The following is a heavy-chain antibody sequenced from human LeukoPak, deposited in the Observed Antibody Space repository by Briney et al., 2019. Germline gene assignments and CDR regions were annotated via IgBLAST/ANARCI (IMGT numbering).Heavy chain of an antibody. CDR3: ARHEGGITATGTRPFDY. J-gene: IGHJ4*02. Sequence: ASETLSLTCTVSGASFSSSTYYWGWIRQSPGKGLEWIGSIYYSGSTYYNPSLKSRVTMSVDTSKNQFSLKLSSVTAADTAVYYCARHEGGITATGTRPFDYWGQGTLVTVSS. D-gene: IGHD6-13*01. CDR2: IYYSGST. CDR1: GASFSSSTYY. V-gene: IGHV4-39*01.